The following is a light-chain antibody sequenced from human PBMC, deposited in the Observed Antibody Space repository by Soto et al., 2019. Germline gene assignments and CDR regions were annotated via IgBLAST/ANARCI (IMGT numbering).Light chain of an antibody. V-gene: IGKV1-5*01. CDR2: DAS. CDR1: QSISTW. Sequence: DIQMTQSPSTLSAYVGDRVTFTCRASQSISTWLAWYQQKPGKAPKLLIYDASSLQSDVPSRFSGSGSGTEFTLTISALQTDVFASYYCQQYMNYATFGQGTKVEIK. CDR3: QQYMNYAT. J-gene: IGKJ1*01.